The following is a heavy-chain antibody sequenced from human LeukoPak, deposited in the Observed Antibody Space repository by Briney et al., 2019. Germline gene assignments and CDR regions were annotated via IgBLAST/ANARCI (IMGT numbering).Heavy chain of an antibody. CDR3: ATGGAQYYEY. D-gene: IGHD3-16*01. CDR2: IKSDGSST. J-gene: IGHJ4*02. Sequence: GGSLRLSCAASGFTFSSYAMSWVRQAPGKGLEWVSRIKSDGSSTIYADSVKGRFTISRDNAKNTVDLQMNSLSAEDTAVYYCATGGAQYYEYWGQGTVVTVSS. V-gene: IGHV3-74*01. CDR1: GFTFSSYA.